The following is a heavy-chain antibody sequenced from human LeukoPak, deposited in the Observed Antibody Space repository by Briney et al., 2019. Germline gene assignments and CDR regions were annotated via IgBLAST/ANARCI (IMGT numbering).Heavy chain of an antibody. CDR1: GFTFRTYA. Sequence: GGSLRLSCAAFGFTFRTYAMNWVRQAPGKGLEWVSLITGNGDTIQYADSVKGRFTISRDNSKNTLYLQMNNVRAEDTAMYYCARYGPRYDFWSGYPYYYGMDVWGQGTTVTVSS. V-gene: IGHV3-23*01. CDR2: ITGNGDTI. D-gene: IGHD3-3*01. CDR3: ARYGPRYDFWSGYPYYYGMDV. J-gene: IGHJ6*02.